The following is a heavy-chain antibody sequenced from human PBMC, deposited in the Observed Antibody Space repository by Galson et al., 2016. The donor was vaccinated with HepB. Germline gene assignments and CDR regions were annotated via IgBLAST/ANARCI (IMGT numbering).Heavy chain of an antibody. J-gene: IGHJ4*02. D-gene: IGHD4/OR15-4a*01. CDR1: GFFFSGRA. CDR3: ARDDYSGGRGSPDY. CDR2: INNGAATT. Sequence: GSLRLSCAASGFFFSGRAMSWVRQAPGKGLEWVSGINNGAATTGYAASVKGRFTISRDNSKNTLYLQMNSLRTEDTAVYYCARDDYSGGRGSPDYWGQGTLVTVSS. V-gene: IGHV3-23*01.